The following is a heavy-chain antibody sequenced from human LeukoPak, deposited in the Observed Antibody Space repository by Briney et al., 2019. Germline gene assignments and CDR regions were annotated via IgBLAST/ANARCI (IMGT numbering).Heavy chain of an antibody. J-gene: IGHJ4*02. CDR3: ARYGDYGNYFDY. Sequence: ASVKVSCKAFGYTFTGYYMHWVRQAPGQGLEWMGWINPNSSGTNYAQKFQGRVTITADESTSTAYMELSSLRSEDTAVYYCARYGDYGNYFDYWGQGTLVTVSS. CDR2: INPNSSGT. D-gene: IGHD4-17*01. CDR1: GYTFTGYY. V-gene: IGHV1-2*02.